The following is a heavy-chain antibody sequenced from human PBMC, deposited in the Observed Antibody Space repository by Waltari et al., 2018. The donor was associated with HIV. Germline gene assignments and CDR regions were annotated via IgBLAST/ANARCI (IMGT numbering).Heavy chain of an antibody. Sequence: QLYESGPGLVQPSETLSVTRTVSGGSFHSPDYYWAWIRPSPGRNVEWIGHIYYSGDAHLSSFFQIRRTISVDKSKNQVSLKMDSVTAADTAVFFCTRVSCDIRGSYTSFYFDSWGEGTLVTVSP. CDR2: IYYSGDA. J-gene: IGHJ4*01. V-gene: IGHV4-30-4*08. CDR1: GGSFHSPDYY. CDR3: TRVSCDIRGSYTSFYFDS. D-gene: IGHD2-2*02.